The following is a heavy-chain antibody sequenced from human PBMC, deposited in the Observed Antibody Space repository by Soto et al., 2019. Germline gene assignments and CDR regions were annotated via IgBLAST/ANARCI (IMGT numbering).Heavy chain of an antibody. CDR2: ISYDGSNK. Sequence: QVQLVESGGGVVQPGRSLRLSCAASGFTFSSYAMHWVRQAPGKGLEWVAVISYDGSNKYYADSVKGRFTISRDNSKNTLDLQMNSLRAEDKAVYYCAREWQWLGQNWFDPWGQGTLVTVSS. J-gene: IGHJ5*02. CDR1: GFTFSSYA. V-gene: IGHV3-30-3*01. CDR3: AREWQWLGQNWFDP. D-gene: IGHD6-19*01.